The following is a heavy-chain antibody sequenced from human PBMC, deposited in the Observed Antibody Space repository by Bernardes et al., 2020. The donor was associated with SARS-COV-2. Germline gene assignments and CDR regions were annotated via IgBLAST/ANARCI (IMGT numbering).Heavy chain of an antibody. V-gene: IGHV4-39*01. CDR2: IYYSGST. Sequence: SETLSLTCTVSGGSISSSSYYWGWIRQPPGKGLEWIGSIYYSGSTYYNPSLKSRVTISVDTSKNQFSLKLSSVTAADTAVYYCARTISGWYGGAHFDIWGQGTMVTVSS. CDR3: ARTISGWYGGAHFDI. D-gene: IGHD6-19*01. J-gene: IGHJ3*02. CDR1: GGSISSSSYY.